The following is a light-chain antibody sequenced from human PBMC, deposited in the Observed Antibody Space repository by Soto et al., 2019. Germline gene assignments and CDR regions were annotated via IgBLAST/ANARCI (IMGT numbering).Light chain of an antibody. CDR3: SSHTISSALQV. CDR2: GVS. CDR1: ISDFVVYNY. Sequence: QSVLTQPASVSGSPGQSITISCTGTISDFVVYNYVSWYQQHPGKAPKLMIYGVSNRPSGVSNRFSGSKSGNTASLTISGLQADDEADYYCSSHTISSALQVFGTGTKATLL. V-gene: IGLV2-14*01. J-gene: IGLJ1*01.